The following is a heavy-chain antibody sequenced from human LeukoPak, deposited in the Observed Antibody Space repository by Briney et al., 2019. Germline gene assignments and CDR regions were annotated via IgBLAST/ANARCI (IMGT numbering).Heavy chain of an antibody. V-gene: IGHV4-4*02. Sequence: SETLSLTCAVSGGSISSSNWWRWVRQPPGKGLEWIGEIYHSGSTNYNPSLKSRVTISVDKSKNQFSLKLSSVTAADTAVYYCARELAAAGYRKFDYWGQGTLVTVSS. CDR3: ARELAAAGYRKFDY. CDR2: IYHSGST. J-gene: IGHJ4*02. D-gene: IGHD6-13*01. CDR1: GGSISSSNW.